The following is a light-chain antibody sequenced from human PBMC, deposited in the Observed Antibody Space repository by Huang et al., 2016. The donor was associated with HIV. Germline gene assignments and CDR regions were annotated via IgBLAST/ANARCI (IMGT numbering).Light chain of an antibody. J-gene: IGKJ1*01. Sequence: EIVLTQSPGTLSLSPGERATLSCRASQSVSSSYLAWYQQKPGQAPRLLIYGAYSRANGIPDRVSGSGSGTDFTLTISRLEPEDFAVYYCQQYGSSRTFGQGTKVEIK. CDR2: GAY. CDR3: QQYGSSRT. V-gene: IGKV3-20*01. CDR1: QSVSSSY.